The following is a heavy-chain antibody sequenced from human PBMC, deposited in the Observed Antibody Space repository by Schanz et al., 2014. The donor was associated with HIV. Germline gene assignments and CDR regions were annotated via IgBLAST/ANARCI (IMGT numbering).Heavy chain of an antibody. CDR2: INPSGGRT. Sequence: QVQLVQSGAEVKKPGASVKVSCKASGYPFTSYAISWMRQAPGQGLEWMGIINPSGGRTNYAQKFQGRVSMTTDTSTSTVYMELRSLRSEDTAVYYCARDLGGDFWSSQGGLDPWGQGTLVTVSS. CDR3: ARDLGGDFWSSQGGLDP. CDR1: GYPFTSYA. D-gene: IGHD3-3*01. V-gene: IGHV1-46*01. J-gene: IGHJ5*02.